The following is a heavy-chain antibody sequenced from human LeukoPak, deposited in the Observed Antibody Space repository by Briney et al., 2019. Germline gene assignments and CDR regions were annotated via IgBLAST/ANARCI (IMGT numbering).Heavy chain of an antibody. Sequence: GGSLRLSCAASGFTFSSYEMNWVRQAPGKGLEGVSYISSSGSTIYYADSVKGRFTISRDNAKNSLYLQMNSLRAEDTAVYYCARDTGGYDYSRFYYYYYMDVWGKGTTVTISS. D-gene: IGHD5-12*01. V-gene: IGHV3-48*03. CDR3: ARDTGGYDYSRFYYYYYMDV. CDR2: ISSSGSTI. J-gene: IGHJ6*03. CDR1: GFTFSSYE.